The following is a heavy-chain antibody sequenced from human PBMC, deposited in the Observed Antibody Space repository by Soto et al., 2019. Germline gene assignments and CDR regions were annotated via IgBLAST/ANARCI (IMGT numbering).Heavy chain of an antibody. CDR1: GYTFINYW. J-gene: IGHJ4*02. Sequence: EVQLVQSGAEVKKPGESLKISCKGSGYTFINYWIGWVRQMPGKGLEWMGIIYPDDSDTRYSPSFQGQVTISADKSISSAYLQWSSLKTSDTAMYYCARGSVREGVDYWGQGTLVTVSS. CDR3: ARGSVREGVDY. D-gene: IGHD3-16*01. CDR2: IYPDDSDT. V-gene: IGHV5-51*03.